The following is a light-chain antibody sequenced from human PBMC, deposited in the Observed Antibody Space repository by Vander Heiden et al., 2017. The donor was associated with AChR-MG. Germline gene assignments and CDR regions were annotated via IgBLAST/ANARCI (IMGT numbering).Light chain of an antibody. V-gene: IGKV2-30*02. Sequence: DVVMPPSPLSLPVTLGQPASISCRSSQSLVHSNGNTYLNWFQQRPGQSPRRLIYEVSNRDSGVPDRCSGSGSGTDFTLKISRVEAEDVGVYYCMQGTHWPPWTFGQGTKVDIK. CDR1: QSLVHSNGNTY. J-gene: IGKJ1*01. CDR3: MQGTHWPPWT. CDR2: EVS.